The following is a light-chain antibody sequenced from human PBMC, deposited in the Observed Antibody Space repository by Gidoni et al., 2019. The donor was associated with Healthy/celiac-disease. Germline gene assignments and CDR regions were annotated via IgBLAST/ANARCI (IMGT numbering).Light chain of an antibody. CDR3: QQSYSTPST. V-gene: IGKV1-39*01. Sequence: DIKMTKSTSSMSASVGARVTITCRASQSISSYLNWYQEKPGKAPKLLIYAASSLQSGVPSRFSGSGSGTDFTLTISSLQPEDFATYYCQQSYSTPSTFGQXTKVEIK. J-gene: IGKJ1*01. CDR1: QSISSY. CDR2: AAS.